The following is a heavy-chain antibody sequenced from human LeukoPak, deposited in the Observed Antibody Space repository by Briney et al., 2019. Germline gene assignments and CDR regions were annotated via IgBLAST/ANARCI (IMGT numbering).Heavy chain of an antibody. CDR3: AKPTGVAAGKSASIDY. CDR2: ISGSGGST. J-gene: IGHJ4*02. V-gene: IGHV3-23*01. D-gene: IGHD6-13*01. Sequence: PGGSLRLSCAASGFTFSGYAMSWVRQAPGKGLEWVSAISGSGGSTYYADSVKGRFTISRDNSKNTLYLQMNSLRAEDTAVYYCAKPTGVAAGKSASIDYWGQGTLVTVSS. CDR1: GFTFSGYA.